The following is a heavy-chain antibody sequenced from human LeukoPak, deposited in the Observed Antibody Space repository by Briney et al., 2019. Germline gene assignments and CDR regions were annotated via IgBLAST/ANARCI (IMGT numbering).Heavy chain of an antibody. V-gene: IGHV4-39*07. CDR2: IYYGGTT. J-gene: IGHJ4*02. D-gene: IGHD6-6*01. CDR1: GDSVRKSRYY. Sequence: SETLSLTCTVSGDSVRKSRYYWGWIRQPPGKGLEWIGSIYYGGTTYYNPSLKSRVTISVDTSKNQFSLKVTSVTAADTAVYYCARDPSSSSDSDYWGQGTLVTVSS. CDR3: ARDPSSSSDSDY.